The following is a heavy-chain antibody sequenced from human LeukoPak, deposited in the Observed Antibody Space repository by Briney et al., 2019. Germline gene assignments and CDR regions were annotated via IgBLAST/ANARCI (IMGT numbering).Heavy chain of an antibody. CDR3: ARGIAAGRDAFDI. V-gene: IGHV1-2*02. D-gene: IGHD6-13*01. CDR1: GYTFTGYY. Sequence: ASVKVSCKASGYTFTGYYMHWVRQAPGQGLEWMGWINPNSGGTNYAQKFQGRVTMTRDTSISTAYMELSRLRSEDTAVYYCARGIAAGRDAFDIWGQGTMVTVSS. CDR2: INPNSGGT. J-gene: IGHJ3*02.